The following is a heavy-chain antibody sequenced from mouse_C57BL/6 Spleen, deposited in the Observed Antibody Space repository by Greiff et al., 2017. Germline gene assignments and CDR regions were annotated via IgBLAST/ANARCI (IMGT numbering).Heavy chain of an antibody. CDR2: IDPENGDT. J-gene: IGHJ2*01. Sequence: EVQRVESGAELVRPGASVKLSCTASGFNIKDDYMHWVKQRPEQGLEWIGWIDPENGDTEYASKFQGKATITADTSSNTAYLQLSSLTSEDTAVYYCTTSTREYWGQGTTLTVSS. CDR3: TTSTREY. CDR1: GFNIKDDY. V-gene: IGHV14-4*01.